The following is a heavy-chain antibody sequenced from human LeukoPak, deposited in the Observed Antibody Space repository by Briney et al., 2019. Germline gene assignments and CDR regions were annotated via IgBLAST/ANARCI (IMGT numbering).Heavy chain of an antibody. CDR1: GGSISSYY. Sequence: SETLSLTCTVSGGSISSYYWNWIRQPPGKALEWIGYTSYSGATSYNPSLKSRLTISVDTSKNQFSLKLNSVTAADTAVYFRARVFGSGSYYPLDHWGQGTLVTVSS. CDR3: ARVFGSGSYYPLDH. V-gene: IGHV4-59*01. J-gene: IGHJ4*02. D-gene: IGHD3-10*01. CDR2: TSYSGAT.